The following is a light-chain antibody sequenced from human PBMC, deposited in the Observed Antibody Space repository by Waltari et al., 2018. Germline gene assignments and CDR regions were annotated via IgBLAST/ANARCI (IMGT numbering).Light chain of an antibody. CDR3: QQYGSSPKT. Sequence: DIVLTHSPGTLALASRDRATSPCRASQSVSSSYLAWYQQKPGQAPRLLIYGASSRATGIPDRFSGSGSGTDFTLTISRLEPEDFAVYYCQQYGSSPKTFGQGTKVEIK. J-gene: IGKJ1*01. V-gene: IGKV3-20*01. CDR2: GAS. CDR1: QSVSSSY.